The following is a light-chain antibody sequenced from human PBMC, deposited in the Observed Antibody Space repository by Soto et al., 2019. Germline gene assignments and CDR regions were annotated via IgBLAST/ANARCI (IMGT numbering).Light chain of an antibody. CDR3: CSYAGSSTYV. J-gene: IGLJ1*01. CDR1: SSDVGNYDL. CDR2: EGS. Sequence: VLTQPASVSGSPGQSITISCTGTSSDVGNYDLVSWYQQLPGKAPKFILYEGSKRPSGVSNRFSGSKSGNTASLTISGLQAEDEADYYCCSYAGSSTYVFGTGTRSPS. V-gene: IGLV2-23*01.